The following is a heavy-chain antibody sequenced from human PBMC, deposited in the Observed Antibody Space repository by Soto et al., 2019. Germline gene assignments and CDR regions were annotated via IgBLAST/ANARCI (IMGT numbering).Heavy chain of an antibody. Sequence: QITLKESGPTLVKPTQPLTLTWTFLGFSLRTRGVGVAWIREPPGKALEWLVLIYWDDGKRYSPSLKSRLTITKDTSKNPVVHRMTSMDPADTATYCYAHLTTAGFYFDYWGQGNLVNVSS. V-gene: IGHV2-5*02. CDR1: GFSLRTRGVG. CDR2: IYWDDGK. CDR3: AHLTTAGFYFDY. J-gene: IGHJ4*02. D-gene: IGHD4-17*01.